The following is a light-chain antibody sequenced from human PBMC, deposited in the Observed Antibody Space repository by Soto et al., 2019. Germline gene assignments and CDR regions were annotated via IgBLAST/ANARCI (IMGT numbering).Light chain of an antibody. CDR3: QQYKNWPPIS. CDR1: QSVSSN. V-gene: IGKV3-15*01. CDR2: GAS. J-gene: IGKJ5*01. Sequence: EIVMPQSPATLSVSPGERATLSCRASQSVSSNLAWYQQKPGQAPRLLIYGASTRATGIPARFSGSGSGIEFTLTISSLEPEDFAVYYCQQYKNWPPISFGQGTRLEIK.